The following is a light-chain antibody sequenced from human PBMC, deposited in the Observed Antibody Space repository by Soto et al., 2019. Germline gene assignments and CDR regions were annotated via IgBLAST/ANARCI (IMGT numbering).Light chain of an antibody. J-gene: IGKJ5*01. Sequence: EIVVTQSPYTLSFSPWERSTVSCRASQSVSRSNLAWYQHKPGQAPRLLIYGTSNRATGIPDRFIGSGSGTDLTLTISSLEPEDFAVYYCEQYGSSPPSITFGQGTRLEIK. CDR2: GTS. CDR3: EQYGSSPPSIT. V-gene: IGKV3-20*01. CDR1: QSVSRSN.